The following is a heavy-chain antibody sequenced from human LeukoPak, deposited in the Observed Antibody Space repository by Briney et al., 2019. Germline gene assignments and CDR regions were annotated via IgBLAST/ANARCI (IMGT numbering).Heavy chain of an antibody. J-gene: IGHJ3*02. V-gene: IGHV1-69*05. Sequence: GASVKVSCKASGGTFSSYAISWVRQAPGQGLKWMGGIIPIFGTANYAQKFQGRVTITTDESTSTAYMELSSLRSEDTAVYYCARGQGFCSGGSCNYDAFDIWGQGTMVTVSS. CDR3: ARGQGFCSGGSCNYDAFDI. D-gene: IGHD2-15*01. CDR2: IIPIFGTA. CDR1: GGTFSSYA.